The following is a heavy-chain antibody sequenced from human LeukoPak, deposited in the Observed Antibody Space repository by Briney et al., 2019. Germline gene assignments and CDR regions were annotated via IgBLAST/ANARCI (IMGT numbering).Heavy chain of an antibody. Sequence: SETLSPTCTVSGGSSSSSRYYWGWIRQPPGKGLEWIGSIYYSGSTYYNPSPKSRVTISVDTSKNQFSLKLSSVTATDTAVYYCARHPYQLLWLSWFDPWGQGTLVTVSS. J-gene: IGHJ5*02. V-gene: IGHV4-39*01. CDR1: GGSSSSSRYY. CDR2: IYYSGST. D-gene: IGHD2-2*01. CDR3: ARHPYQLLWLSWFDP.